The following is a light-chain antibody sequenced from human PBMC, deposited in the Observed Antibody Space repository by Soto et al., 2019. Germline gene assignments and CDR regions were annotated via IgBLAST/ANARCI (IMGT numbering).Light chain of an antibody. CDR1: SSNIGINT. V-gene: IGLV1-44*01. Sequence: QSVMTQPPSASGTPRQRVTISCSGSSSNIGINTVNWYQQVPGTAPKLLIYTDNQRPSGVPDRFSGSKSGTSASLAISGLQSEDEADYYCAAWDDSLNGLYVFGTGTKVTVL. CDR2: TDN. J-gene: IGLJ1*01. CDR3: AAWDDSLNGLYV.